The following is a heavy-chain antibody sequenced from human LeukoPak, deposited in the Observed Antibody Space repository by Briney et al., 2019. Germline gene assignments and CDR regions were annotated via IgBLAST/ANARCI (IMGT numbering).Heavy chain of an antibody. Sequence: GGSLRLSCAASEFTVGNNYMNWVRQAPGKGLEWVSPIFSHGETSYADSVKGRFTISRDNSKNTLYLQMNGPRVEDTAVYYCARDPQAVSINTYAWGQGTLVTVSS. D-gene: IGHD2-8*01. CDR2: IFSHGET. CDR1: EFTVGNNY. V-gene: IGHV3-66*01. J-gene: IGHJ4*02. CDR3: ARDPQAVSINTYA.